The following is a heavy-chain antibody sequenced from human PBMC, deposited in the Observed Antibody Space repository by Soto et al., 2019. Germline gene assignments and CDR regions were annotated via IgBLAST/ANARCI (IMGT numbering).Heavy chain of an antibody. D-gene: IGHD1-7*01. CDR2: VNSYDGTT. Sequence: QVQLVQSAPELQRPGDSVKVSCKTSGYTFTSYPYSWVRQAPGQGLEWMGWVNSYDGTTKVAQQFRDRITLTADKSEAKVFMELRRLTSDETSVYYCAREYYGTTTWIDYWRQGTLVDVSS. CDR1: GYTFTSYP. J-gene: IGHJ4*02. V-gene: IGHV1-18*04. CDR3: AREYYGTTTWIDY.